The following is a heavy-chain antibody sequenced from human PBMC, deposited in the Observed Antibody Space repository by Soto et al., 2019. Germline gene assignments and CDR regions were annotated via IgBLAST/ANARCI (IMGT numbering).Heavy chain of an antibody. CDR2: IIPILGIA. V-gene: IGHV1-69*02. Sequence: QVQLVQSGAEVKKPGSSVKVSCKASGGTFSSYTISWVRQAPGQGLEWMGRIIPILGIANYAQKFQGRVTITADKSTSTAYMELSSLRSEDTAVYYCARGGVGITGTTESDYWGQGTLVTVSS. CDR1: GGTFSSYT. J-gene: IGHJ4*02. CDR3: ARGGVGITGTTESDY. D-gene: IGHD1-7*01.